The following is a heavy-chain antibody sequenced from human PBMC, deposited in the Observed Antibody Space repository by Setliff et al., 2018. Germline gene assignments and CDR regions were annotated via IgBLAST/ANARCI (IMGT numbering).Heavy chain of an antibody. V-gene: IGHV1-69*05. D-gene: IGHD2-21*02. Sequence: ASVKVSCKASGGAFSNYGITWVRQAPGQGLEWMGGIIPIFGTTTYAQKFLGRVTITTDESSSTGYMELSSLRSEDTAVYFCARESVVVVTTTNYHYYIDVWGEGTTVTVSS. CDR1: GGAFSNYG. CDR2: IIPIFGTT. J-gene: IGHJ6*03. CDR3: ARESVVVVTTTNYHYYIDV.